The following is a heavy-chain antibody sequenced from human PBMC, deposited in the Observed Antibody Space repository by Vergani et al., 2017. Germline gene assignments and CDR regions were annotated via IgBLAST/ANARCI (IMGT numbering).Heavy chain of an antibody. V-gene: IGHV4-39*01. Sequence: QLQLQESGPGLVKPSETLSLTCTVSGGSISSSSYYWGWIRQPPGKGLEWIGSIYYSGSTYYNPSLKSRVTISVDTSKNQFSLKLSSVTAADTAVYYCAGHVSGDYYDYYYMDVWGKGTTVTVSS. D-gene: IGHD4-17*01. CDR1: GGSISSSSYY. CDR2: IYYSGST. CDR3: AGHVSGDYYDYYYMDV. J-gene: IGHJ6*03.